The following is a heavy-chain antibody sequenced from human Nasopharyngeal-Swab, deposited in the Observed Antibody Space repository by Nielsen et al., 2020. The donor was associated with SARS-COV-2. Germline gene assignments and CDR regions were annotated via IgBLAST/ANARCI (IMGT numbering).Heavy chain of an antibody. CDR3: AKDQLGYSYGTLYGMDV. Sequence: GESLKIPCAASGFTFSSYAMSWVRQAPGKGPEWVSAISGSGGSTYYADSVKGRFTISRDNSKNTLYLQMNSLRAEDTAVYYCAKDQLGYSYGTLYGMDVWGQGTTVTVSS. CDR1: GFTFSSYA. J-gene: IGHJ6*02. D-gene: IGHD5-18*01. V-gene: IGHV3-23*01. CDR2: ISGSGGST.